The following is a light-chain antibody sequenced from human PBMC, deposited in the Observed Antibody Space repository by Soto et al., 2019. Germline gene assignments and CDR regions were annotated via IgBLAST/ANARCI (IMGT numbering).Light chain of an antibody. CDR3: QQYNNWPET. Sequence: EIVMTQSPATLSVSPGERATLSCWASQSVSSNLAWYQHKPGQAPRLLIYGASTRATGIPARFSGSGSGTEFTLTISSLQSEDFAVYYCQQYNNWPETFGQGTKVDIK. CDR1: QSVSSN. V-gene: IGKV3-15*01. J-gene: IGKJ1*01. CDR2: GAS.